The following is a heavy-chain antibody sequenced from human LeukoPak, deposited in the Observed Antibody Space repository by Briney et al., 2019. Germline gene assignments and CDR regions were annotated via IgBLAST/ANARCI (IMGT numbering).Heavy chain of an antibody. CDR2: ISSSGSTI. CDR1: GFTFSSYE. V-gene: IGHV3-48*03. CDR3: AKDYYGSGTLGAFDI. J-gene: IGHJ3*02. D-gene: IGHD3-10*01. Sequence: PGGSLRLSCAASGFTFSSYEMNWVRQAPGKGLEWVSYISSSGSTIYYADSVKGRFTISRDNAKNSLYLQMNSLRAEDTALYYCAKDYYGSGTLGAFDIWGQGTMVTVSS.